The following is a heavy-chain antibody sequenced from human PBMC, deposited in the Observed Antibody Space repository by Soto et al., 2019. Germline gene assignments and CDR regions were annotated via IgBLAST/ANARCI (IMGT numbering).Heavy chain of an antibody. Sequence: QVQLVQSGAEVKKPGASVKVSCKASGYTFTSYDINWVRQATGQGLEWMGWMNPNSGNTGYAQKFQDRVTINRNTYISTAYMELRSLRSEEKAVYYCARGVVSGHVWGQGTTVTVSS. D-gene: IGHD3-16*01. V-gene: IGHV1-8*01. CDR1: GYTFTSYD. J-gene: IGHJ6*02. CDR2: MNPNSGNT. CDR3: ARGVVSGHV.